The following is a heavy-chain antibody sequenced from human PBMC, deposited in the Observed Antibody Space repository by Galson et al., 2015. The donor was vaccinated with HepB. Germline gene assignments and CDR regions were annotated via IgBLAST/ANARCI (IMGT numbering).Heavy chain of an antibody. D-gene: IGHD3-22*01. V-gene: IGHV1-69*13. CDR2: IIPVFGLP. J-gene: IGHJ1*01. CDR1: GGTFNSFS. CDR3: ARDLHYEGE. Sequence: SVKVSCKASGGTFNSFSISWVRQAPGQGLEWVAGIIPVFGLPKYAQKFQGRVTISADESSSTAYMELSSLTSEDTAVYYCARDLHYEGEWGQGSLVTVSS.